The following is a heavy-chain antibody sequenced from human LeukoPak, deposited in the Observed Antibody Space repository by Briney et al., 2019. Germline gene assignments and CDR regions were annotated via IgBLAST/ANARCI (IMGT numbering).Heavy chain of an antibody. CDR1: GYTFTSYA. J-gene: IGHJ4*02. Sequence: ASVKVSCKASGYTFTSYAMHWVRQAPGQRLEWMGWINAGNGNTKCSQKFQGRVTITRDTSASTAYMELSSLRSEDAAMYYCARGRCSSTSCYAVYWGRGTLVTVSS. V-gene: IGHV1-3*01. D-gene: IGHD2-2*01. CDR3: ARGRCSSTSCYAVY. CDR2: INAGNGNT.